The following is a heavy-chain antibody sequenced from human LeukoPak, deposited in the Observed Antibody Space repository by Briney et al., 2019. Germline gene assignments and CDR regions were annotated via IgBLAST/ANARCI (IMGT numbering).Heavy chain of an antibody. V-gene: IGHV4-34*01. CDR1: GGSFSGYY. CDR2: INHSGST. J-gene: IGHJ4*02. D-gene: IGHD3-3*01. CDR3: ARVPPIYDFWSGNYFDY. Sequence: SETLSLTCAVYGGSFSGYYWSWIRQPPGKGVEGIGEINHSGSTNYNPSLKSRVTISVDTSKNQFSLKLSSVTAADTAVYYCARVPPIYDFWSGNYFDYWGQGTLVTVSS.